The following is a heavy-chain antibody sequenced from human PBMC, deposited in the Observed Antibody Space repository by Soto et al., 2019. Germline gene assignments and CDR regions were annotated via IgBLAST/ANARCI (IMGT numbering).Heavy chain of an antibody. D-gene: IGHD6-6*01. V-gene: IGHV4-31*02. Sequence: WTWIRQHPGKGLEWIGYNYYSGITYYNPSLKSRVTISLDTSKNQFSLKLSPVTAADTAVYYCARGSSIAGLYYGMDVWGQGTTVTVSS. CDR3: ARGSSIAGLYYGMDV. CDR2: NYYSGIT. J-gene: IGHJ6*02.